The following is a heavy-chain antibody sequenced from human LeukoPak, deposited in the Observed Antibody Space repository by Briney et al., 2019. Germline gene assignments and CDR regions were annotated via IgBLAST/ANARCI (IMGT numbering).Heavy chain of an antibody. D-gene: IGHD2-2*01. CDR3: ARVVPAAKDDY. V-gene: IGHV3-21*01. CDR2: ISSSSSYI. Sequence: GGSLRLSCAASGFTFSSYSMNWVRQAPGKGLEWVSSISSSSSYIYYADSVKGRFTISRDNAKNSLYLQMNSLRAEDTAVYYCARVVPAAKDDYWGQGTLVTVSS. J-gene: IGHJ4*02. CDR1: GFTFSSYS.